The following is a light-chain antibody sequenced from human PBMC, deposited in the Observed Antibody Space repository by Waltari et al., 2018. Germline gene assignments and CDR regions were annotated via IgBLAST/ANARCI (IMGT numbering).Light chain of an antibody. CDR2: DVS. J-gene: IGLJ3*02. CDR1: HIDVGTNNY. Sequence: QSALTQPASLSGSPGQSLTLSCTGTHIDVGTNNYVSWYQQHPGNAPKLMIYDVSNRPPGVSHRFSGSKSGNTASLTISGLQAEDEADYFCNSFTGRTWVFGGGTKLTVL. V-gene: IGLV2-14*03. CDR3: NSFTGRTWV.